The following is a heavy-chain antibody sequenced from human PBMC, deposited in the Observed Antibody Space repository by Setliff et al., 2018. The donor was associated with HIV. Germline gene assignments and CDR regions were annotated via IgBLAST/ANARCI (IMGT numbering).Heavy chain of an antibody. Sequence: ASVKVSCKASGYTFTDNYMHWVRQAPGQGLEWMGWINPNSGGTNYAQKFQGRVTMNRYTSISTAYMELSRLRSHDTAVYYCARPQAVAGIIPYFDYWGQGTLVTVSS. J-gene: IGHJ4*02. CDR2: INPNSGGT. V-gene: IGHV1-2*02. CDR1: GYTFTDNY. D-gene: IGHD6-19*01. CDR3: ARPQAVAGIIPYFDY.